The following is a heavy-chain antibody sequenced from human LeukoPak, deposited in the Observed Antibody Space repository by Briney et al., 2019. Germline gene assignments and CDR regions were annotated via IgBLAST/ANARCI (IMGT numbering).Heavy chain of an antibody. Sequence: WASVKVSCKASRGTFSSYAISWVRQAPGQGLEWMGGIIPIFGTANYAQKFQGRVTITADESTSTAYMELSSLRSEDTAVYYCAARRYYGDYSLGYWGQGTLVTVSS. J-gene: IGHJ4*02. CDR1: RGTFSSYA. D-gene: IGHD4-17*01. CDR3: AARRYYGDYSLGY. CDR2: IIPIFGTA. V-gene: IGHV1-69*13.